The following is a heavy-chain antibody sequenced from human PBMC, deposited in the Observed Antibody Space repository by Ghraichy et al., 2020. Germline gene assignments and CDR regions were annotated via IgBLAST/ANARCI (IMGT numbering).Heavy chain of an antibody. Sequence: GGSLRLSCAASGFTFSSYAMSWVRQAPGKGLEWVSAISGSGGSTYYADSVKGRFTISRDNSKNTLYLQMNSLRAEDTAVYYCAKDPLMTTVTSRPGWYFDLWGRGTLVTVSS. V-gene: IGHV3-23*01. CDR3: AKDPLMTTVTSRPGWYFDL. CDR2: ISGSGGST. D-gene: IGHD4-17*01. CDR1: GFTFSSYA. J-gene: IGHJ2*01.